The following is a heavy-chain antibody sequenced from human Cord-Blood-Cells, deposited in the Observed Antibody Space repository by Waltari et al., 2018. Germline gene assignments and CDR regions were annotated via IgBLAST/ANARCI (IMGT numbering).Heavy chain of an antibody. J-gene: IGHJ4*02. CDR1: GYTLTELS. V-gene: IGHV1-24*01. CDR2: FEPEDGET. Sequence: QVQLVQSGAEVKKPEASVKVSCKVSGYTLTELSIHWVRQAPGKGLEWMGGFEPEDGETIYAQKFQGRVTMTEDTSTDTAYMELSSLRSEDTAVYYCATDALKKRDSSGYYYWGQGTLVTVSS. D-gene: IGHD3-22*01. CDR3: ATDALKKRDSSGYYY.